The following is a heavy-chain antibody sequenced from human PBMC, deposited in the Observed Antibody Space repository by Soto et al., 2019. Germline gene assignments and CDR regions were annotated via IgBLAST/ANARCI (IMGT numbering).Heavy chain of an antibody. V-gene: IGHV3-74*01. CDR3: ARDVARNWFDS. CDR1: GATFANYW. J-gene: IGHJ5*01. Sequence: EVQLVESGGGLVQPGGSLRLSCEASGATFANYWMHWVRQAPGKGLVWVSRINNDGNDITYADSVKGRFTASRDNAKNMVFLQMNSLRVEDTAVYYCARDVARNWFDSWGQGTLVTVSS. CDR2: INNDGNDI.